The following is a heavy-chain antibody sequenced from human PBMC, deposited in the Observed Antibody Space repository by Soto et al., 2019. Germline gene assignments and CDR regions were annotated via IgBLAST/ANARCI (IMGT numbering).Heavy chain of an antibody. CDR2: IYPGDSDT. CDR1: GYSFTSYW. J-gene: IGHJ3*02. Sequence: GESLKISCKGSGYSFTSYWIGWVRQMPGKGLEWMGIIYPGDSDTRYSPSFQGQVTISADKSISTAYLQWSSLKASDTAMYYCARRPDYYDSSGYYGGAFDICGPGTLVTVS. V-gene: IGHV5-51*01. CDR3: ARRPDYYDSSGYYGGAFDI. D-gene: IGHD3-22*01.